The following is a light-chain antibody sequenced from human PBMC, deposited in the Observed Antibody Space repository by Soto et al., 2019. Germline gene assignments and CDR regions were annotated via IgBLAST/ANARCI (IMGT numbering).Light chain of an antibody. CDR1: QDINTY. V-gene: IGKV1-9*01. CDR3: QHRTSYPNT. J-gene: IGKJ5*01. CDR2: AAS. Sequence: DIPLTPSPSFLSASVGDRVTITCRASQDINTYLAWYQQKPGKAPKLLIFAASTLHNWVPSRFSGSGSGTEFTVTITGLQPGDCATYCIQHRTSYPNTFGQGTRWEIK.